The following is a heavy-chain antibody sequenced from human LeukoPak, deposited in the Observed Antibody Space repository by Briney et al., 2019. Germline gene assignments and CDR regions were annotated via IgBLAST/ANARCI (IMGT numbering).Heavy chain of an antibody. D-gene: IGHD4-11*01. V-gene: IGHV3-21*01. J-gene: IGHJ6*03. CDR1: GFTFSSYS. Sequence: GGSLRLSCAASGFTFSSYSMNWVRQAPGKGLEWVSSISSSSSYIYYADSVKGRFTISRDNAKNSLYLQMNSLRAEDTAVYYCARSTVRGVPRYMDVWGKGTTVTVSS. CDR3: ARSTVRGVPRYMDV. CDR2: ISSSSSYI.